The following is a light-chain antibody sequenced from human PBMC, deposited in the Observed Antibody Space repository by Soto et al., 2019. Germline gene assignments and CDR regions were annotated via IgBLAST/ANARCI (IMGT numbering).Light chain of an antibody. V-gene: IGKV3-20*01. CDR2: GAS. J-gene: IGKJ5*01. CDR1: QSVSSSY. CDR3: QQYCSSPRIT. Sequence: EIVLTQSPGTLSLSPGERATLSCRASQSVSSSYLAWYQQKPGQAPRLLIYGASSRATGIPDRFSGSGSGTDFPLTISRLEAEDVAVYYCQQYCSSPRITFGQGTLLEIK.